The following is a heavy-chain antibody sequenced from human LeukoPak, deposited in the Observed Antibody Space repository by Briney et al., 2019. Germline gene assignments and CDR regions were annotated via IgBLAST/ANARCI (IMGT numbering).Heavy chain of an antibody. Sequence: GGSLRLSCAASGFTFSSYAMSWVRQAPGKGLEWVSAISGSGGSTYYADSVKGRFTISRDNSKNTLYLQMNSLRAEDTAVYYCAKFSVVAATRGVSGNFDYWGRGTLVTVSS. J-gene: IGHJ4*02. V-gene: IGHV3-23*01. CDR3: AKFSVVAATRGVSGNFDY. CDR2: ISGSGGST. CDR1: GFTFSSYA. D-gene: IGHD2-15*01.